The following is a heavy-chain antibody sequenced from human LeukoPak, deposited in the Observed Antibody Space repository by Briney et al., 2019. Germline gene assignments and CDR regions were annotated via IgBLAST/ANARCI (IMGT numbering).Heavy chain of an antibody. V-gene: IGHV3-23*01. Sequence: PGGSLRLSCAASGFTFSSYVMSWVRQAPGKGLEWVSAISGSGGSTYYADSVKGRFTISRDNSKNTLYLQMNSLRAEDTAVYYCAKDEDYGSGTTPNYFDYWGQGTLVTVSS. J-gene: IGHJ4*02. CDR2: ISGSGGST. CDR1: GFTFSSYV. CDR3: AKDEDYGSGTTPNYFDY. D-gene: IGHD3-10*01.